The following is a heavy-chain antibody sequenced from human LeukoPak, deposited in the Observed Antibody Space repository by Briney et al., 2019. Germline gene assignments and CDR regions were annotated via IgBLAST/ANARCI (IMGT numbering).Heavy chain of an antibody. Sequence: ASVKVSCKASGYTFTSHGISWVRQAPGQGLEWMGWINPDSGGTNYAQKFQGRVTMTRDTSISTAYMELSSLRSDDTAVYYCARGEYNYGRDWFDPWGQGTLVTVSS. CDR2: INPDSGGT. J-gene: IGHJ5*02. D-gene: IGHD5-18*01. CDR3: ARGEYNYGRDWFDP. V-gene: IGHV1-2*02. CDR1: GYTFTSHG.